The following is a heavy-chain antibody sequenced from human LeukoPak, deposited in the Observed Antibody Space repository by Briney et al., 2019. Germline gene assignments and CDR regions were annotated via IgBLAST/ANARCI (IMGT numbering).Heavy chain of an antibody. CDR1: GGTFSSYA. D-gene: IGHD4-17*01. J-gene: IGHJ4*02. Sequence: ASVTVSCKASGGTFSSYAISWVRQAPGQGLEWMGRIIPILGIANYAQKFQGRVTITADKSTSTAYMELSSLRSEDTAVYYCARAYYGGNSGGYYFDYWGQGTLVTVSS. CDR3: ARAYYGGNSGGYYFDY. CDR2: IIPILGIA. V-gene: IGHV1-69*04.